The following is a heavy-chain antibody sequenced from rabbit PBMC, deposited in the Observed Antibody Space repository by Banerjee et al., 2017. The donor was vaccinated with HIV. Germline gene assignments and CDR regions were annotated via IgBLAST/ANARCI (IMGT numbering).Heavy chain of an antibody. V-gene: IGHV1S45*01. D-gene: IGHD6-1*01. CDR1: GFDFSSNA. CDR2: INTGSGNT. J-gene: IGHJ6*01. Sequence: QEQLEESGGDLVKPGASLALTCKASGFDFSSNAMCWVRQAPGKGLEWIGCINTGSGNTYYASWAKGRFTISKTSSTTVDLKMTSLTAADTATYFCARWDNYGYANSLDLWGPGTLVTVS. CDR3: ARWDNYGYANSLDL.